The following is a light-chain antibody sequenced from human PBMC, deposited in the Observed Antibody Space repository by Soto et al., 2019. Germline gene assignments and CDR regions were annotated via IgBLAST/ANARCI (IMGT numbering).Light chain of an antibody. Sequence: DFQLTQSPSFLSASVGDRVTITCRASQGISSYLAWYQQKPGNAPKLLIYASSTLRSGVPSRFSGSGSGTEFTLTISSLQPEDFATYYCQQLNSYPPWTFGQGTKVDI. J-gene: IGKJ1*01. V-gene: IGKV1-9*01. CDR2: ASS. CDR3: QQLNSYPPWT. CDR1: QGISSY.